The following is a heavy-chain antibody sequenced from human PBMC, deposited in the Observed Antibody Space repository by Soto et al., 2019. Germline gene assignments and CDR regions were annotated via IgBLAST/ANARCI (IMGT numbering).Heavy chain of an antibody. CDR3: ARGNGLVYFDY. CDR2: ISYDGSNK. CDR1: GFTFSSYA. J-gene: IGHJ4*02. Sequence: GGSLRLSCAASGFTFSSYAMHWVCQAPGKGLEWVAVISYDGSNKYYADSVKGRFTISRDNSKNTLYLQMNSLRAEDTAVYYCARGNGLVYFDYWGQGTLVTVSS. V-gene: IGHV3-30-3*01. D-gene: IGHD4-4*01.